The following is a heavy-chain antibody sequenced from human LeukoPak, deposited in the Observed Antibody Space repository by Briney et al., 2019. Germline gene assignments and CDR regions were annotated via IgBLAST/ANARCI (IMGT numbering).Heavy chain of an antibody. D-gene: IGHD6-19*01. J-gene: IGHJ3*01. CDR2: VGGNSAYT. V-gene: IGHV1-18*01. CDR3: ARGGNSGWYRFPFDV. CDR1: GYTFTSFG. Sequence: ASVKVSCKASGYTFTSFGISWIRQAPGQGLEWMGWVGGNSAYTNSAQKLQDRVTMTTDTSTNTAYMELRSLRSDDTAVYYCARGGNSGWYRFPFDVWGQGTMVTVSS.